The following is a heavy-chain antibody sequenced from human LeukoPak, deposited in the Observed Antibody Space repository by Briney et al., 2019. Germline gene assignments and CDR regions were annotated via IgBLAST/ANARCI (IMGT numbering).Heavy chain of an antibody. CDR3: ASLAVADPYGMDV. J-gene: IGHJ6*02. CDR1: GFTFSSYS. V-gene: IGHV3-21*01. Sequence: GGSLRLSCAASGFTFSSYSMNWVCQAPGKGLEWVSSISSSSSYIYYADPVKGRFTISRDNAKNSLYLQMNSLRAEDTAVYYCASLAVADPYGMDVWGQGTTVTVSS. D-gene: IGHD6-19*01. CDR2: ISSSSSYI.